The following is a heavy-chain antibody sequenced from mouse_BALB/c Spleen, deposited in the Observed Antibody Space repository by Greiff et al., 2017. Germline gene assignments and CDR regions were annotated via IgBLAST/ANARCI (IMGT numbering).Heavy chain of an antibody. J-gene: IGHJ4*01. CDR2: ISSGGSYT. V-gene: IGHV5-6-4*01. Sequence: EVQLVESGGGLVKPGGSLKLSCAASGFTFSSYTMSWVRQTPEKRLEWVATISSGGSYTYYPDSVKGRFTISRDNAKNTLYLQMSSLKSEDTAMYYCTRESTMIIAMDYWGQGTSVTVSS. CDR1: GFTFSSYT. CDR3: TRESTMIIAMDY. D-gene: IGHD2-4*01.